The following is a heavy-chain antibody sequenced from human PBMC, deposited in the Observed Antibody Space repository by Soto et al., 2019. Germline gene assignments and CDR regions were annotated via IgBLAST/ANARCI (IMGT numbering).Heavy chain of an antibody. CDR3: VKDMSSSWTRAHFDN. D-gene: IGHD6-13*01. CDR1: GFNFEDYA. CDR2: ISWDSINI. J-gene: IGHJ4*02. V-gene: IGHV3-9*01. Sequence: SLRLSCAASGFNFEDYAMHWVRQAPGKGLEWVSGISWDSINIGHAASVRGRFTVSRDNAKNSLYLEMNSLRPEDTALYYCVKDMSSSWTRAHFDNWGQGILVTVSS.